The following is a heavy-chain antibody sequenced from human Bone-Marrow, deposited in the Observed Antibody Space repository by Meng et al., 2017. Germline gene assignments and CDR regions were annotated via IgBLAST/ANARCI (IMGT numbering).Heavy chain of an antibody. D-gene: IGHD2-15*01. Sequence: GESLKISCAASGFTFSSYWMHWVRQAPGKGLVWVSRINSDGSSTNYADSVKGRFTISRDNAKNTLYLQMNSLRAEDTAVYYGARSGDCSGGSCYLFDYWGQGTLVTVSS. CDR3: ARSGDCSGGSCYLFDY. CDR1: GFTFSSYW. J-gene: IGHJ4*02. CDR2: INSDGSST. V-gene: IGHV3-74*01.